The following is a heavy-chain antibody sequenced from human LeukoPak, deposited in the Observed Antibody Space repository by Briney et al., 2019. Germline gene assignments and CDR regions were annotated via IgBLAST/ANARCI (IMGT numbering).Heavy chain of an antibody. CDR2: ISSSSYI. J-gene: IGHJ4*02. V-gene: IGHV3-21*01. CDR3: ARDPPVLGSSDRVHY. CDR1: GFTFTSHT. D-gene: IGHD2-2*01. Sequence: GGSLRLSCAASGFTFTSHTMNWVRQAPGKGLEWVSSISSSSYIYYVDSVKGRFTISRDNTKNSLYLQMNSLRAEDTAVYYCARDPPVLGSSDRVHYWGQGTLVTVSS.